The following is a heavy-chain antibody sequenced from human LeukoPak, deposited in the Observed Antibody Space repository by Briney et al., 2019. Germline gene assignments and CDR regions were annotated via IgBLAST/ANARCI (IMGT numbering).Heavy chain of an antibody. CDR3: AKGMRQLVRGYFDY. V-gene: IGHV3-9*01. CDR2: ISWNSGSI. D-gene: IGHD6-6*01. CDR1: GFTFDDYA. J-gene: IGHJ4*02. Sequence: PGGSLRLSCAASGFTFDDYAMHWVRQAPGKGLEWVSGISWNSGSIGYADSVKGRFTISRDNAKNSLYLQMNSLRAEDTALYYCAKGMRQLVRGYFDYWGQGTLVTVSS.